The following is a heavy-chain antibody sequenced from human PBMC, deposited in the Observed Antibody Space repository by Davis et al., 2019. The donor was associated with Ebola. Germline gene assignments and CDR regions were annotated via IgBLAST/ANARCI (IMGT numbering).Heavy chain of an antibody. J-gene: IGHJ4*02. V-gene: IGHV3-23*01. Sequence: GGSLRLSCAASGFTFSSYAMSWVRQAPGKGLEWVSAISGSGGSTYYADSVKGRFTISRDNSKNTLYLQMNSLRAEDTAVYYCAKGRGVVVVAATPLGYWGQGTLVTVSS. CDR2: ISGSGGST. CDR1: GFTFSSYA. D-gene: IGHD2-15*01. CDR3: AKGRGVVVVAATPLGY.